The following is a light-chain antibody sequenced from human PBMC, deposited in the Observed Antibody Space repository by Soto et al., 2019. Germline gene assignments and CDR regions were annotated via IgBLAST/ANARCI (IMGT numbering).Light chain of an antibody. Sequence: EIVLTQSPGTLSLSPGERATLSCRSSQSVSSNYLAWYQQKPDQAPRLVIYDVSGRATGVPDRFSGSGSGTDFTLTISRLEPEDCAVYYWKQYGSSPTFGQGTKVEIK. V-gene: IGKV3-20*01. J-gene: IGKJ1*01. CDR1: QSVSSNY. CDR2: DVS. CDR3: KQYGSSPT.